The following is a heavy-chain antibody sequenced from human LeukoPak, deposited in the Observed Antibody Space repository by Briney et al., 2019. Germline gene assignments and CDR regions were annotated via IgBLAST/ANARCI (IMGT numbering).Heavy chain of an antibody. J-gene: IGHJ4*02. CDR1: GGSISSYY. CDR3: ASAPDKELELRYFDY. V-gene: IGHV4-59*06. Sequence: SETLSLTCTVSGGSISSYYWGWIRQPPGKGLEWIGYIYYSGSTYYNPSLKSRVTISLDTSKNQFSLKLSSVTAADTAVYYCASAPDKELELRYFDYWGQGTLVTVSS. CDR2: IYYSGST. D-gene: IGHD1-7*01.